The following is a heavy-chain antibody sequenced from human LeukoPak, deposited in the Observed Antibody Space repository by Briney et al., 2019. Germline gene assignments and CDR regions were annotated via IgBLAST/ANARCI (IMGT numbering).Heavy chain of an antibody. D-gene: IGHD3-22*01. V-gene: IGHV3-49*04. J-gene: IGHJ4*02. CDR3: TRDSADSSGYYYPYYFDY. CDR1: GFTFGDYA. Sequence: GRSLRLSCTASGFTFGDYAMSWVRQAPGKGLEWVGFIRSKAYGGTTEYAASVKGRFTISRDDSKSIAYLQMNSLKTEDTAVYYCTRDSADSSGYYYPYYFDYWGQGTLVTVSS. CDR2: IRSKAYGGTT.